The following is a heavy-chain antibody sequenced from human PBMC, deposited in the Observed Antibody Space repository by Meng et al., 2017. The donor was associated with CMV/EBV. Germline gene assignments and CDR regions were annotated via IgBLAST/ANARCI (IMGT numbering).Heavy chain of an antibody. V-gene: IGHV1-18*01. CDR1: GYTFTSYG. CDR2: ISAYNGNT. Sequence: ASVKVSCKASGYTFTSYGISRVRQAPGQGLEWMGWISAYNGNTNYAQKLQGRVTMTTDTSTSTAYMELRSLRSDDTAVYYCARDSGGDIVVVPAPDEYYYYYYGMDVWGQGTTVTVSS. CDR3: ARDSGGDIVVVPAPDEYYYYYYGMDV. D-gene: IGHD2-2*01. J-gene: IGHJ6*02.